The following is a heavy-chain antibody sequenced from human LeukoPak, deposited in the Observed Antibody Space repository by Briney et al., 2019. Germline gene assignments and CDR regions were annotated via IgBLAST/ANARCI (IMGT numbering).Heavy chain of an antibody. CDR1: GFTFSDSA. CDR2: ISDTGGRT. D-gene: IGHD3-3*01. Sequence: PGGSLRLSCAASGFTFSDSAVSRVRHSPGEGLKWASSISDTGGRTYYADSVKGRFTITRDNSRNTVNLQMNSLRAGDTARYYCAKGGQDFDFWRFDLWGQGILVIVSS. CDR3: AKGGQDFDFWRFDL. J-gene: IGHJ5*02. V-gene: IGHV3-23*01.